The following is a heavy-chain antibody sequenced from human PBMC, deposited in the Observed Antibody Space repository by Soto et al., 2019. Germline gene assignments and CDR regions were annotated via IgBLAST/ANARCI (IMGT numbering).Heavy chain of an antibody. V-gene: IGHV3-23*01. CDR3: AGCSGWYRAFDI. CDR1: GFTFSTYA. D-gene: IGHD6-19*01. J-gene: IGHJ3*02. Sequence: EVQLLESGGGLVQPGGSLRLSCAASGFTFSTYAMSWVRQAPGKGLEWVSGISGSGGSAYYADSVKGRFTISRDNSKNTLYLQMISLRAEDTAVYYCAGCSGWYRAFDIWGQGTIVTVSS. CDR2: ISGSGGSA.